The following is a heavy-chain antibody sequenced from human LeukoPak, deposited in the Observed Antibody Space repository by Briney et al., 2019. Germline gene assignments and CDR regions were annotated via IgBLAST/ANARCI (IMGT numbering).Heavy chain of an antibody. CDR1: GFTFSSHG. CDR3: AKTGNPATGDY. J-gene: IGHJ4*02. D-gene: IGHD1-1*01. Sequence: GGSLRLSCAASGFTFSSHGMNWVRKAPGKGLEWVSGISPRGDITYYADSVKGRFTVSRDNSKNTLYLHMNSLRAEDTAVYYCAKTGNPATGDYWGQGTLVTVSS. CDR2: ISPRGDIT. V-gene: IGHV3-23*01.